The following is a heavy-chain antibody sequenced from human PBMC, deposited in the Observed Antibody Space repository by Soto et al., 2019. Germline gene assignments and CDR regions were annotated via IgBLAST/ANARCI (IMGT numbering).Heavy chain of an antibody. CDR3: ARSGYSYGPNID. D-gene: IGHD5-18*01. Sequence: QVQLVQSGAEVQKPGSSVKVSCRAARGSFSASGFSWVRQAPGQGLEWVGGFIPIFGTANYAPKFQDRVTMTADESTSTVYMVLSRLKSEDAAMYYCARSGYSYGPNIDWGQGTLVTVSS. CDR2: FIPIFGTA. J-gene: IGHJ4*02. V-gene: IGHV1-69*01. CDR1: RGSFSASG.